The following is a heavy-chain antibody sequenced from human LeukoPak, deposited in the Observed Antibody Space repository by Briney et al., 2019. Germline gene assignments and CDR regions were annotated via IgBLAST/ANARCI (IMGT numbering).Heavy chain of an antibody. CDR1: GYTFTNYA. CDR3: ASPYRTTGTPGAFDI. V-gene: IGHV1-3*01. J-gene: IGHJ3*02. D-gene: IGHD1-1*01. CDR2: INAGNGNT. Sequence: GASVKVSCKASGYTFTNYAMHWVRQAAGQRPEWMGWINAGNGNTKYSQKFQDRVTITRDTSASTAYMELSSLRSEDTAVYYCASPYRTTGTPGAFDIWGQGTMVTVSS.